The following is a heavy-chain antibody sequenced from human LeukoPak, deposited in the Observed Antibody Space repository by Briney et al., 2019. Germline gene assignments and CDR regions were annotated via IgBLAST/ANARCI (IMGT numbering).Heavy chain of an antibody. Sequence: PGGSLRLSCAASGFTFSSYGMHWVRQAPGKGLEWVAVIWYDGSNKYYADSVKGRFTISRDNSKNTLYLQMNSLRVEDTAVYYCRRGIYCSGGSCYRDAFDIWGQGTMVTVSS. D-gene: IGHD2-15*01. J-gene: IGHJ3*02. CDR3: RRGIYCSGGSCYRDAFDI. CDR2: IWYDGSNK. CDR1: GFTFSSYG. V-gene: IGHV3-33*01.